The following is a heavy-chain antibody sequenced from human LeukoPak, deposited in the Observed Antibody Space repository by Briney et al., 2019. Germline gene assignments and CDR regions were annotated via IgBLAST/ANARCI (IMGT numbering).Heavy chain of an antibody. V-gene: IGHV1-2*02. D-gene: IGHD5-12*01. Sequence: GESLKISCKGSGYNFTPYWIVWVRQAPGQGLEWMGWINPNSGGTNYAQKFQGRVTMTRDTSISTAYMELSRLRSDDTAVYYCARAKRGYSGYGPLDWFDPWGQGTLVTVSS. CDR3: ARAKRGYSGYGPLDWFDP. J-gene: IGHJ5*02. CDR2: INPNSGGT. CDR1: GYNFTPYW.